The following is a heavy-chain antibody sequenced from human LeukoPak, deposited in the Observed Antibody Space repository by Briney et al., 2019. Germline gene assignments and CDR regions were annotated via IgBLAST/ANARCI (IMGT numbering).Heavy chain of an antibody. CDR2: IRNKANSYTT. Sequence: GGSLRLSCAASGFTFSDHYMDWVRQAPGKGLEWVGRIRNKANSYTTEYAASVTGRFTISRDDSKNSVHLQMNSLKTEDTAVYYCARVLVAAGSYYFDYWGQGALVTVSS. J-gene: IGHJ4*02. D-gene: IGHD6-13*01. CDR3: ARVLVAAGSYYFDY. CDR1: GFTFSDHY. V-gene: IGHV3-72*01.